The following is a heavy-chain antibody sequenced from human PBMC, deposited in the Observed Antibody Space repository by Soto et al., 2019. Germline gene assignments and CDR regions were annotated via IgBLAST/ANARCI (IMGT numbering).Heavy chain of an antibody. CDR2: IYYSGST. CDR1: GGSISSYY. V-gene: IGHV4-59*01. D-gene: IGHD2-15*01. CDR3: ARDRDCSGGSCYLAQ. J-gene: IGHJ4*02. Sequence: SETLSLTRTVSGGSISSYYWSWIRQPPGKGLEWIGYIYYSGSTNYNPSLKSRVTISVDTSKNQFSLKLSSVTAADTAVYYCARDRDCSGGSCYLAQWGQGTLVTVS.